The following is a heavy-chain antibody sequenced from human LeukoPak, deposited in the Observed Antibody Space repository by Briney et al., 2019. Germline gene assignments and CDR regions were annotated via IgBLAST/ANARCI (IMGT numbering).Heavy chain of an antibody. Sequence: GGSLRLSCAASGFTFSSYGMNWVRQAPGKGLEWVAVIWYDGSNKYYADSVKGRFTISRDNSKNTLYLQMNSLRAEDTAVYYCAKAGDGYNRAYFDYWGQGTPVTVSS. D-gene: IGHD5-24*01. CDR1: GFTFSSYG. CDR3: AKAGDGYNRAYFDY. CDR2: IWYDGSNK. J-gene: IGHJ4*02. V-gene: IGHV3-33*06.